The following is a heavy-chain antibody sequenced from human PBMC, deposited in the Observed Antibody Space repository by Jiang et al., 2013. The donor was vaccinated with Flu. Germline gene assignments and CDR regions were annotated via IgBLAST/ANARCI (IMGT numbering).Heavy chain of an antibody. CDR2: INPNSGGT. V-gene: IGHV1-2*04. CDR3: ARGNRGAAAKISLNWFDP. Sequence: QLVESGAEVKKPGASVKVSCKASGYTFTGYYMHWVRQAPGQGLEWMGWINPNSGGTNYAQKFRGWVTMTRDTSISTAYMELSRLRSDDTAVYYCARGNRGAAAKISLNWFDPWGQGTLVTVSS. CDR1: GYTFTGYY. D-gene: IGHD6-13*01. J-gene: IGHJ5*02.